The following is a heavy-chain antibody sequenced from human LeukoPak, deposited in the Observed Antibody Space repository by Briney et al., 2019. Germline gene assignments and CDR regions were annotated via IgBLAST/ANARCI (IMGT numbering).Heavy chain of an antibody. J-gene: IGHJ6*03. CDR1: GYTFTPYA. Sequence: DSVKVSCKASGYTFTPYAINWVRQAAGHGLEWMGWMNPNSGNTGYAQKFQSRVTMTMNTSISTAHMELSSLRSEDTAVYYCARGKWAAAGTRYYYYMDVWGKGTTVTVSS. CDR2: MNPNSGNT. CDR3: ARGKWAAAGTRYYYYMDV. V-gene: IGHV1-8*01. D-gene: IGHD6-13*01.